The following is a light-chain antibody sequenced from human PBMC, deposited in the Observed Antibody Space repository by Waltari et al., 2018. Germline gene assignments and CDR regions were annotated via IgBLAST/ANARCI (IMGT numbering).Light chain of an antibody. CDR2: DVT. Sequence: QSALTQPRSVSGSSGQSVTISCSGPRSDVGVSGFISWYQHHPDKAPKLIIYDVTKRPSGVPDRFSGSKSGNTASLTISGLQADDEADYYCSSYTPTSFWVFGGGTKLTVL. CDR1: RSDVGVSGF. J-gene: IGLJ3*02. CDR3: SSYTPTSFWV. V-gene: IGLV2-11*01.